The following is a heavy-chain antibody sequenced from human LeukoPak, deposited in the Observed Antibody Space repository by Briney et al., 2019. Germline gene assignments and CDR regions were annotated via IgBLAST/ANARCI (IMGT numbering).Heavy chain of an antibody. CDR1: GGSISSSSYY. D-gene: IGHD6-19*01. CDR2: IYYSGST. CDR3: ARPTKGSSGWYRYFDL. J-gene: IGHJ2*01. V-gene: IGHV4-39*01. Sequence: SETLSLTCTVSGGSISSSSYYWGWIRQPPGKGLEWIGSIYYSGSTYYNPSLKSRVTISVDTSKNQFSLKLSSVTAADTAVYYCARPTKGSSGWYRYFDLWGRGTLVTVSS.